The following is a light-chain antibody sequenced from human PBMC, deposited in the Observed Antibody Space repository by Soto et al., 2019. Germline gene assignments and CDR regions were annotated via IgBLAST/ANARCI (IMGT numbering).Light chain of an antibody. CDR1: SSHIGSNT. J-gene: IGLJ1*01. CDR3: AAWDDSLNGRYV. CDR2: SNN. V-gene: IGLV1-44*01. Sequence: QSVLTQPPSASGTPGQRVIISCSGSSSHIGSNTVNWYQQLPGTAPKLLTYSNNQRPSGVPDRFSGSKSGTSASLAISGLQSDDAADYYCAAWDDSLNGRYVFGTGTKVTVL.